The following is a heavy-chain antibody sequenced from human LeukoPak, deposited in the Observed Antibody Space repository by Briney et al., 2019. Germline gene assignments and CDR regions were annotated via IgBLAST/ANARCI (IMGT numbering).Heavy chain of an antibody. CDR1: GFTFDDYA. CDR3: ARSGAITMIVVARDHDAFDI. Sequence: GSLRLSCAASGFTFDDYAMHWVRQAPGKGLEWIGYIYYSGSTNYNPSLKSRVTISVDTSKNQFSLKLSSVTAADTAVYYCARSGAITMIVVARDHDAFDIWGQGTMVTVSS. V-gene: IGHV4-59*01. D-gene: IGHD3-22*01. CDR2: IYYSGST. J-gene: IGHJ3*02.